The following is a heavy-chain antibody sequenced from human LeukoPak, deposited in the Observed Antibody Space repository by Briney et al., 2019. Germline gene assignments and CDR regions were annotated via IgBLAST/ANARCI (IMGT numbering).Heavy chain of an antibody. D-gene: IGHD3-16*02. CDR1: GFTSSSYA. V-gene: IGHV3-23*01. J-gene: IGHJ4*02. CDR2: ISGSGGSA. Sequence: GGSLRLSCAASGFTSSSYAMSWVRQAPGKGLEWVSAISGSGGSAYYADSVKGRFTISRDNSKNTLYLQMNSLRAEDTAVYYCAKGGTLRLGELSFWDYWGQGTLVTVSS. CDR3: AKGGTLRLGELSFWDY.